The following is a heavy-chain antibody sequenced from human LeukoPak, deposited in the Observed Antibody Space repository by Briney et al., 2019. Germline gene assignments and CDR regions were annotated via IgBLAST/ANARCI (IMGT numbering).Heavy chain of an antibody. V-gene: IGHV4-39*07. D-gene: IGHD2-2*01. CDR2: IYHTGST. CDR1: GGSIINSTYY. CDR3: ASVRKGYCSSTSCYAKGYYYYYMDV. J-gene: IGHJ6*03. Sequence: SETLSLTCTVSGGSIINSTYYWGWIRQPPGKGLEWIGTIYHTGSTYYNPSLNTRVTISVDTSKNQFSLKLSSVTDADTAVYYCASVRKGYCSSTSCYAKGYYYYYMDVWGKGTTVTISS.